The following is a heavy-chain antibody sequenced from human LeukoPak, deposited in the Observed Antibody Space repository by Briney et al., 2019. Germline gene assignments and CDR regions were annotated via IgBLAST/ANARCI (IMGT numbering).Heavy chain of an antibody. Sequence: SETLSLTCTVSGDSFNNYYWAYIRQPAGKGLEWIGRIFTSGSTDYNPSLQSRVTMSLDTSKNQFSLRLSSMTAADTAVYYCARESKEYDGDGYYHDSWGQGTLVTVSS. CDR2: IFTSGST. V-gene: IGHV4-4*07. CDR3: ARESKEYDGDGYYHDS. D-gene: IGHD3-22*01. J-gene: IGHJ5*01. CDR1: GDSFNNYY.